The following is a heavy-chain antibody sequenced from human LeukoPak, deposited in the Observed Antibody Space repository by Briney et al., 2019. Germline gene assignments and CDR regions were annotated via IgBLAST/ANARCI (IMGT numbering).Heavy chain of an antibody. CDR2: IYYSGST. CDR3: ARDVERRVAIVNFCRWFDP. V-gene: IGHV4-39*07. CDR1: GGSIRSGDYY. Sequence: SGTLSLTCTVSGGSIRSGDYYWAWIHRPPGKGLEWIGTIYYSGSTYYSSSLKSRATISIDTSKNQFSLRLSSVTAADTAVYYCARDVERRVAIVNFCRWFDPWGQGTLVTVSS. D-gene: IGHD2-15*01. J-gene: IGHJ5*02.